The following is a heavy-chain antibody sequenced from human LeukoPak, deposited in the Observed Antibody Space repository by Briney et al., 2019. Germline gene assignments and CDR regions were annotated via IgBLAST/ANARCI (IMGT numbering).Heavy chain of an antibody. CDR3: ARDYMTTVTTYGY. J-gene: IGHJ4*02. Sequence: SETLFLTCTVSGGSISAYYWSWIRQPPGKGLEWIGYIHYSGTTNYYPSLKSRVTIALDTSKNQFSLKLSSVTAADTAVYYCARDYMTTVTTYGYWGQGTLVTVSS. V-gene: IGHV4-59*12. D-gene: IGHD4-17*01. CDR2: IHYSGTT. CDR1: GGSISAYY.